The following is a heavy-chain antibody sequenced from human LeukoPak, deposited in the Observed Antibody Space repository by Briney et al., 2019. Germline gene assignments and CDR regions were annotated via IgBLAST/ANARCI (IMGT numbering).Heavy chain of an antibody. CDR1: GGSFSGYY. Sequence: PSETLSLTCAVYGGSFSGYYWSWIRQPPGEGLEWIGEINHSGSTNYNPSLKSRVTISVDTSKNQFSLKLSSVTAADTAVYYCARGVGALLLSWFDPWGQGTLVTVSS. CDR3: ARGVGALLLSWFDP. J-gene: IGHJ5*02. V-gene: IGHV4-34*01. D-gene: IGHD1-26*01. CDR2: INHSGST.